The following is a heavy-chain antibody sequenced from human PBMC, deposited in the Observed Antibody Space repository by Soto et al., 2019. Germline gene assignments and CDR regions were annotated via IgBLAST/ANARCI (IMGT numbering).Heavy chain of an antibody. CDR3: ARGSLTYYYDSSGYRPFDY. CDR2: IIPIFGTA. J-gene: IGHJ4*02. V-gene: IGHV1-69*13. D-gene: IGHD3-22*01. CDR1: GGTFSSYA. Sequence: SVKVSCKASGGTFSSYAISWVRQAPGQGLEWMGGIIPIFGTANYAQKFQGRVTITADESTSTAYMELSSLRSEDTAVYYRARGSLTYYYDSSGYRPFDYWGQGTLVTAPQ.